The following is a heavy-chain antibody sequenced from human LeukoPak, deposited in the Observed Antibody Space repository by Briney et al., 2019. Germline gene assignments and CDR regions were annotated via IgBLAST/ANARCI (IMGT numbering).Heavy chain of an antibody. J-gene: IGHJ6*02. Sequence: PGGSLRLSCAASGFTFSSYGMHWVRQAPGKGLEWVAVISYDGSNKYYADSVKGRFTISRDNAKNSLYLQMNSLRAEDTAVYYCARGSRLDYYYYGMDVWGQGTTVTVSS. D-gene: IGHD2-15*01. CDR2: ISYDGSNK. V-gene: IGHV3-30*03. CDR1: GFTFSSYG. CDR3: ARGSRLDYYYYGMDV.